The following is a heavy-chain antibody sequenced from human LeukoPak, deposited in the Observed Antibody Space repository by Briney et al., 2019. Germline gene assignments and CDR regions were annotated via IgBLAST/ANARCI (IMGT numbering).Heavy chain of an antibody. J-gene: IGHJ4*02. D-gene: IGHD2-15*01. V-gene: IGHV3-23*01. CDR2: VSISVGTT. CDR3: LGYCSGGRCYSGGH. CDR1: GFTFSSYV. Sequence: GGSLRLSCAASGFTFSSYVMSWGRHAPGKGLERVSTVSISVGTTYYADSAKGRFTISRENSKNTHYLHMNSLRAEETAIYYCLGYCSGGRCYSGGHWGQGTLVTVST.